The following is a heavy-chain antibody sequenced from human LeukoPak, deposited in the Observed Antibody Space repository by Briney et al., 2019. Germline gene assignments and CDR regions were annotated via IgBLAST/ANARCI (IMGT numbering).Heavy chain of an antibody. Sequence: ASVKVSCKASGYTFTSYGISWVRQAPGQGLEWMGWISAYNGNTNYAQKLQGRVTMTTDTPTSTAYMELRSLRSDDTAVYYCARGVGDIVVVTAMSDYYFDYWGQGTLVTVSS. D-gene: IGHD2-21*02. CDR3: ARGVGDIVVVTAMSDYYFDY. V-gene: IGHV1-18*01. J-gene: IGHJ4*02. CDR1: GYTFTSYG. CDR2: ISAYNGNT.